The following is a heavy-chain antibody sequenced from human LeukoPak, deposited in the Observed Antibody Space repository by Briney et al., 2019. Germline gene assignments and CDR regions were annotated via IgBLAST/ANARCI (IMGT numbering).Heavy chain of an antibody. J-gene: IGHJ4*02. CDR1: GFTFSDHC. CDR2: TRNKANSYTT. V-gene: IGHV3-72*01. D-gene: IGHD4-17*01. CDR3: ARGRVTTLYYFDY. Sequence: GGSLRLSCAASGFTFSDHCMDWVRQAPGKGLEWVGRTRNKANSYTTEYAVSVKGRFTISRDDSKNSLYLQMNSLKTEDTAVYYCARGRVTTLYYFDYWGQGTLVTVSS.